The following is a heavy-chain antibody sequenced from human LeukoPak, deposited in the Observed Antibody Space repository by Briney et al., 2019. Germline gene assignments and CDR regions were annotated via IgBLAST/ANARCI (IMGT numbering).Heavy chain of an antibody. CDR2: IYSGGST. J-gene: IGHJ4*02. D-gene: IGHD3-3*01. CDR3: ARGDFWSGYYTGLY. V-gene: IGHV3-53*04. Sequence: GGSLRLSCAASGFTVTTNYMSWVRQAPGKGLEWVSVIYSGGSTYYADSVKGRFTISRHNSKNTLYLQMDNLRDEDTAVYYCARGDFWSGYYTGLYWGQGTLVTVSS. CDR1: GFTVTTNY.